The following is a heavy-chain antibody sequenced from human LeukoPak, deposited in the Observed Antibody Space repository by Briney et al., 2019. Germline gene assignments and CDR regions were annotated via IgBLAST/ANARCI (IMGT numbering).Heavy chain of an antibody. CDR2: ISSSGSTI. D-gene: IGHD3-3*01. CDR3: ASLTITIFGVAPRDWFDP. Sequence: PGGSLRLSCAASGFTFSSYEMNWVRQAPGKGLEWVSYISSSGSTIYYADSVKGRFTISRDNAKNSLYLQMNSLRAKDTAVYYCASLTITIFGVAPRDWFDPWGQGTLVTVSS. J-gene: IGHJ5*02. V-gene: IGHV3-48*03. CDR1: GFTFSSYE.